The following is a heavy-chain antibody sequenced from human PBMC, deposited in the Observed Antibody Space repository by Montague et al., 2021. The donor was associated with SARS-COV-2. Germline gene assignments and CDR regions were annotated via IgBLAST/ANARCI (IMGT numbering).Heavy chain of an antibody. CDR1: GGSISSSNW. CDR3: ARGGSSSFPFDY. CDR2: IYHSGST. J-gene: IGHJ4*02. Sequence: SETLSLTCAVSGGSISSSNWWSWVRQPPGKGLEWIGEIYHSGSTNYNPSLKSQVTISVDKSKNQFSLKLSSVTAADTAVYYCARGGSSSFPFDYWGQGTLVTVSS. V-gene: IGHV4-4*02. D-gene: IGHD6-13*01.